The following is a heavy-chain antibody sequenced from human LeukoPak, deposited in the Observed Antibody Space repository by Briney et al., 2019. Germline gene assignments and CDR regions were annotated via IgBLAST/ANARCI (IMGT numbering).Heavy chain of an antibody. CDR1: GFTFSSYG. V-gene: IGHV3-30*03. Sequence: GGSLRLSCAASGFTFSSYGMHWVRQAPGKGLEWVAVISYDGSNKYYADSVKGRFTISRDNSKNTLYLQMNSLRAEDTAVYYCALYSGYDRGFDYWGQGTLVTVSS. J-gene: IGHJ4*02. D-gene: IGHD5-12*01. CDR2: ISYDGSNK. CDR3: ALYSGYDRGFDY.